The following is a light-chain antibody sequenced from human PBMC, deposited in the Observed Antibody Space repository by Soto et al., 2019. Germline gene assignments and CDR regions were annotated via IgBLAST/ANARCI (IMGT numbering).Light chain of an antibody. CDR1: SSDVGGYNY. J-gene: IGLJ2*01. V-gene: IGLV2-8*01. CDR3: CSFAGNNNLV. CDR2: DVS. Sequence: QSALTQPPSASGSPGQSVTISCTGTSSDVGGYNYVSWYQQHPGKAPKLMISDVSKRPSGVPDRFSGSKSGNTASLTVSGLQDEDEADYYCCSFAGNNNLVFGGGTKLTVL.